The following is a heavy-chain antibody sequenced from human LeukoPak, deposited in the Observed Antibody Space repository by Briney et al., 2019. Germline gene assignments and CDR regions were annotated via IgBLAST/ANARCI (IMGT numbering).Heavy chain of an antibody. Sequence: ASVKVSCKASGGTFSSYAISWVRQAPGQGLEWMGWMNPNSGNTGYAQKFQGRVTMTRNTSISTAYMELSSLRSEDTAVYYCARVLTGEYYYYGMDVWGQGTTVTVSS. J-gene: IGHJ6*02. CDR1: GGTFSSYA. CDR2: MNPNSGNT. D-gene: IGHD7-27*01. CDR3: ARVLTGEYYYYGMDV. V-gene: IGHV1-8*02.